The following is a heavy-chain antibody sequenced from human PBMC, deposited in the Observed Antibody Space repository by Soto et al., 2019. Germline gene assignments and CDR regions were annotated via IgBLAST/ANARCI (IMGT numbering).Heavy chain of an antibody. CDR3: AKGLAVAGKLEDYFDY. CDR2: ISGSGGST. J-gene: IGHJ4*02. Sequence: EVQLLESGGGLVQPGGSLRLSCAASGFTFSSYAMSWVRQAPGKGLEWVSAISGSGGSTYYADSVKGRFTISRDNSKNTLYLQMNSLRAQDTVVYYCAKGLAVAGKLEDYFDYWGQGTLVTVSS. D-gene: IGHD6-19*01. V-gene: IGHV3-23*01. CDR1: GFTFSSYA.